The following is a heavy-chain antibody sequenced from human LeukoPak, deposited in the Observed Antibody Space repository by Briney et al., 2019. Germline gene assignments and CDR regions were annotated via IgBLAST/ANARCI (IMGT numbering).Heavy chain of an antibody. Sequence: GGFLRLSCAASGFTFSSYGMHWVRQAPGKGLEWVAVIWYDGSNKYYADSVKGRFTISRDNSKNTLYLQMNSLRAEDTAVYYCAREVGDGYFDYWGQGTLVTVSS. J-gene: IGHJ4*02. V-gene: IGHV3-33*01. D-gene: IGHD3-10*01. CDR2: IWYDGSNK. CDR1: GFTFSSYG. CDR3: AREVGDGYFDY.